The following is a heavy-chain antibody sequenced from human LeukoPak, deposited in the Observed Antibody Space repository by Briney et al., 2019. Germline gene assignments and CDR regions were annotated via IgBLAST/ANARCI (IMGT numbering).Heavy chain of an antibody. D-gene: IGHD6-6*01. CDR3: ARVQTAARRDWFDP. Sequence: GASVKVSCKASGGTFSSYAISWVRQAPGQGLEWMGRINPNSGGTIYAQKFQGRVTLTRDTSISTAYMELSRLTSDDTAVYYCARVQTAARRDWFDPWGQGTLVTVSS. CDR1: GGTFSSYA. V-gene: IGHV1-2*06. J-gene: IGHJ5*02. CDR2: INPNSGGT.